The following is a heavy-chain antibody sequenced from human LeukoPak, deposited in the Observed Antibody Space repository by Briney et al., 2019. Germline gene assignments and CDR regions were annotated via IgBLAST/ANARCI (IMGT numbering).Heavy chain of an antibody. J-gene: IGHJ4*02. CDR2: IKQDGSEK. CDR3: AKDGSRGAYYFDY. V-gene: IGHV3-7*03. Sequence: GGSLRLSCAASGFTFSSYAMTWVRQAPGKGLEWVANIKQDGSEKYYADSVKGRFTISRDNSKNSLYLQMNSLRTEDTALYYCAKDGSRGAYYFDYWGQGTLVTVSS. CDR1: GFTFSSYA. D-gene: IGHD6-25*01.